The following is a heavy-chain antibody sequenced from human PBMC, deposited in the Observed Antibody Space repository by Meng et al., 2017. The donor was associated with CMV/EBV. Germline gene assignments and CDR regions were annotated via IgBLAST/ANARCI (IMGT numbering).Heavy chain of an antibody. CDR3: AGSRPGGGACDY. V-gene: IGHV4-4*07. J-gene: IGHJ4*02. CDR1: GASIKNYN. D-gene: IGHD3-16*01. CDR2: IQVIGHT. Sequence: QDSRPGLVTPPDTLSLTCIVSGASIKNYNWNWVRQPAGQGLEWIGLIQVIGHTVYNPSLKSRVTVSLDASKSQFSLTLNSVTAADTATYYCAGSRPGGGACDYWGQGILVTVSS.